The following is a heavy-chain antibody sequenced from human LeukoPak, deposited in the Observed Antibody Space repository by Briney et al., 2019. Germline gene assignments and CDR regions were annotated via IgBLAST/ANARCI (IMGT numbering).Heavy chain of an antibody. J-gene: IGHJ1*01. Sequence: GGSLRLSCAASGFTFSNYAMSWVRQAPGKGLEWVSDITNNGGSTYYADSVKGRFTISRDNSKNTLYLQMNSLRDEDTATYYCAPAGSGWYELYFQHWGQGTLVTVSS. CDR3: APAGSGWYELYFQH. D-gene: IGHD6-19*01. CDR2: ITNNGGST. CDR1: GFTFSNYA. V-gene: IGHV3-23*01.